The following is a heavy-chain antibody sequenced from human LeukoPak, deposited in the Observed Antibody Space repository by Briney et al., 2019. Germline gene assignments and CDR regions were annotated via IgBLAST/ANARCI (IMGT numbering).Heavy chain of an antibody. V-gene: IGHV3-33*08. CDR2: IWYGGSNK. D-gene: IGHD2-2*02. J-gene: IGHJ3*02. Sequence: GGSLRLSCAASGFTFSDYSMNWVRQAPGKGLEWVAVIWYGGSNKYYADSVKGRFTISRDNSKNTLYLQMNSLRAEDTAVYYCARVKSLGPLVPAAIQIVGAFDIWGQGTMVTVSS. CDR1: GFTFSDYS. CDR3: ARVKSLGPLVPAAIQIVGAFDI.